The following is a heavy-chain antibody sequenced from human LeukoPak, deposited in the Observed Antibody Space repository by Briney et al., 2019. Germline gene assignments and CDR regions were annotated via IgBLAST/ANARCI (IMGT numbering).Heavy chain of an antibody. D-gene: IGHD2-15*01. V-gene: IGHV4-4*07. CDR3: ARGRYCSADICSGGDAFDI. Sequence: SETLSLTCTVSGGSINNYYWSWIRQPAGKELEWIGRIYTRGSTNYNPSLKSRVTMSVDTSKNQFSLKLSSVTAADTAVYYCARGRYCSADICSGGDAFDIWGQGTMVSVSS. CDR2: IYTRGST. J-gene: IGHJ3*02. CDR1: GGSINNYY.